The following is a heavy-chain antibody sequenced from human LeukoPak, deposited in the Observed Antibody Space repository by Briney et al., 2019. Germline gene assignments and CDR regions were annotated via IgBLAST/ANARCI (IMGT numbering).Heavy chain of an antibody. J-gene: IGHJ5*02. Sequence: ASVKVSCKASGYTFTSYYMHWVRQAPGRGLEWMGIINPSGGSTSYAQKFQGRVTMTRDTSTSTVYMELSRLRSEDTAVYYCARERYYYGSGSRNWFDPWGQGTLVTVSS. V-gene: IGHV1-46*01. D-gene: IGHD3-10*01. CDR3: ARERYYYGSGSRNWFDP. CDR1: GYTFTSYY. CDR2: INPSGGST.